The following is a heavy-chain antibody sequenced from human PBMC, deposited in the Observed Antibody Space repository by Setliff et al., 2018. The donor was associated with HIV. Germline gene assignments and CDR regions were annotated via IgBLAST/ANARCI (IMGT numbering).Heavy chain of an antibody. CDR3: ATGLIMAPDY. D-gene: IGHD2-8*01. J-gene: IGHJ4*02. CDR1: GGSINSRDYS. CDR2: LPHSGVT. Sequence: SETLSLTCTVSGGSINSRDYSWGWIRQPPGKGLEWIVSLPHSGVTYYNPSLRSRVTTSVDTSKNQFSLKLRSVTAADTAVYYCATGLIMAPDYWGQGSLVTVSS. V-gene: IGHV4-39*01.